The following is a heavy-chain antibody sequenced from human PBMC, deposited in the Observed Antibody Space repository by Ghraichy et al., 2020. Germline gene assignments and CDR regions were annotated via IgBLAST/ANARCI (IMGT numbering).Heavy chain of an antibody. J-gene: IGHJ4*02. CDR3: AKETDYVWGSYRYLPFDY. V-gene: IGHV3-23*01. D-gene: IGHD3-16*02. CDR1: GFTFSSYA. Sequence: GGSLRLSCAASGFTFSSYAMSWVRQAPGKGLEWVSAISGSGGSTYYADSVKGRFTISRDNSKNTLYLQMNSLRAEDTAVYYCAKETDYVWGSYRYLPFDYWGQGTLVTVSS. CDR2: ISGSGGST.